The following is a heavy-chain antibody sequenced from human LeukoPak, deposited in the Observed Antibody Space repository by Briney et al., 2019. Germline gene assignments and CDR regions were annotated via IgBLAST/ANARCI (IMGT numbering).Heavy chain of an antibody. CDR2: IIPIFGTA. D-gene: IGHD3-22*01. CDR1: GGTFSSYA. V-gene: IGHV1-69*13. CDR3: ARDKAPYYYDSSGYCRAFDI. Sequence: SVKVPCKASGGTFSSYAISWARQAPGQGLEWMGGIIPIFGTANYAQKFQGRVTITADESTSTAYMELSSLRSEDTAVYYCARDKAPYYYDSSGYCRAFDIWGQGTMVTVSS. J-gene: IGHJ3*02.